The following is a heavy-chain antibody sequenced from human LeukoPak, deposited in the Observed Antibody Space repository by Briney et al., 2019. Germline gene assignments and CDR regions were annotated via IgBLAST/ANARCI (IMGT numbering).Heavy chain of an antibody. D-gene: IGHD2-2*01. J-gene: IGHJ6*02. Sequence: SETLSLTCTVSGYSISSGYYWGWIRQPPGKGLEWIGSIYHSGSTYYNPSLKSRVTISVDTSKNQFSLKLSSVTAADTAVYYCARLCSSTSCYDYYYYGMDVWGQGTTVTVSS. CDR2: IYHSGST. CDR1: GYSISSGYY. V-gene: IGHV4-38-2*02. CDR3: ARLCSSTSCYDYYYYGMDV.